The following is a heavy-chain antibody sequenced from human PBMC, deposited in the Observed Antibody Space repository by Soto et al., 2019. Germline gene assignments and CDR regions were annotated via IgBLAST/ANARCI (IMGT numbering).Heavy chain of an antibody. CDR3: ASWWTTPDHAFDI. D-gene: IGHD2-15*01. CDR2: ISAYNGNT. Sequence: PSVKVSCKASGYTFTSYGISWVRQAPGQGLEWMGWISAYNGNTNYAQKLQGRVTMTTDTSTSTAYMELRSLRSDDTAVYYCASWWTTPDHAFDIWGQGTMVTVSS. CDR1: GYTFTSYG. V-gene: IGHV1-18*04. J-gene: IGHJ3*02.